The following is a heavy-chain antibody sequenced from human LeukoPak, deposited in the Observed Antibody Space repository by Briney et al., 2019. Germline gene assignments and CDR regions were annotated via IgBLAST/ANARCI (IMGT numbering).Heavy chain of an antibody. Sequence: GGSLRLTCAASGFAFSNYDMIWVRQAPGKGLEWVSYISSSAGSIYYADSVKGRFTISRDNSKNTLFLQMYSLRADDTAICYCAKDTAHTSMGLNWIDPWGQGTLVTVSS. CDR2: ISSSAGSI. J-gene: IGHJ5*02. CDR3: AKDTAHTSMGLNWIDP. D-gene: IGHD5-18*01. V-gene: IGHV3-48*03. CDR1: GFAFSNYD.